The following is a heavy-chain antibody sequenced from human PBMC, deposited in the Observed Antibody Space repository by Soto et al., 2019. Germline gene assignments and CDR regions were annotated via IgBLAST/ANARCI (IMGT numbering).Heavy chain of an antibody. Sequence: LSLTCTVSGGSISRNYWSWIRQPSGKGLEWIGYIYYTGNTNYNPSLKSRVTISVDTSKNQFSLKLTSLTAADTAVYYCARARTSTALDLDDCGQGTPDTV. CDR1: GGSISRNY. J-gene: IGHJ4*02. CDR2: IYYTGNT. D-gene: IGHD1-1*01. CDR3: ARARTSTALDLDD. V-gene: IGHV4-59*01.